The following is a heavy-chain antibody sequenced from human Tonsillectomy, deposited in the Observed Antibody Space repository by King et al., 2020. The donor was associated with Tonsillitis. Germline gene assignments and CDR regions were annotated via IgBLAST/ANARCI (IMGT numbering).Heavy chain of an antibody. CDR2: SRGSRIVS. V-gene: IGHV3-48*04. J-gene: IGHJ3*01. Sequence: VQLVESGGGLVQPGGSLRISCAGSVFGFSTYSMNVVRQVPGKGLEGVAYSRGSRIVSYYADSVRGRFTISRDNAETALYLHMSSLRAEDTAVYYCARKFLGSDAFDFWGQGTVVTVSS. D-gene: IGHD3-16*01. CDR3: ARKFLGSDAFDF. CDR1: VFGFSTYS.